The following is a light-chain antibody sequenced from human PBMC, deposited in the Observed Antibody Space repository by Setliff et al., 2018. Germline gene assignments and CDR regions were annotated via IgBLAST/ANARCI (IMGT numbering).Light chain of an antibody. V-gene: IGLV2-14*01. CDR1: SSDVGDYSY. J-gene: IGLJ1*01. Sequence: QSALTQPASVSGSPGQSITISCAGTSSDVGDYSYVSWYQQYPGKAPKLMISEVSNRPSGVSYRFSGSKSGNTASLTSSGLQAEDEADYYCMSYTTIRTYVFGTGTKVTVL. CDR2: EVS. CDR3: MSYTTIRTYV.